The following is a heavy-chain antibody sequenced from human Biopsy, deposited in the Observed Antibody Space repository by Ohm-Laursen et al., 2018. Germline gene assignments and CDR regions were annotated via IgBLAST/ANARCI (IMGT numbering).Heavy chain of an antibody. CDR1: GGSISSSY. CDR2: IHNSGST. J-gene: IGHJ5*02. CDR3: ARERGVPTASRFDP. Sequence: SDTLSLTCSVSGGSISSSYWSWIRQPPGKGLEWIGFIHNSGSTDHNPSLKSRVTVSMDVSNNDFSLKLNSVTAADTAVYYCARERGVPTASRFDPWGQGTLVSVSS. D-gene: IGHD2-2*01. V-gene: IGHV4-59*01.